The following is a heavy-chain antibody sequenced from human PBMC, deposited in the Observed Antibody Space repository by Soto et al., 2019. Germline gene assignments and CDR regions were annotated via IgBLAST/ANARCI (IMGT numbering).Heavy chain of an antibody. Sequence: PGGYLRLSCAASGFTFSSYAMSWVRQAPGKGLEWVSAISGSGGSTYYADSVKGRFTISRDNSKNTLYLQMNSLRAEDTAVYYCAKDSYSSGWYDGVYWGQGTLVTVSS. J-gene: IGHJ4*02. CDR1: GFTFSSYA. CDR2: ISGSGGST. D-gene: IGHD6-19*01. V-gene: IGHV3-23*01. CDR3: AKDSYSSGWYDGVY.